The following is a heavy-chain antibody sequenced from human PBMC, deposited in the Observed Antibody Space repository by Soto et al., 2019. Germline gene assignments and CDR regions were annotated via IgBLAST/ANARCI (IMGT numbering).Heavy chain of an antibody. CDR1: GYTFTDYD. CDR2: MNPNSGET. J-gene: IGHJ5*02. CDR3: ARVAVAARPRWYNWFDP. V-gene: IGHV1-8*01. D-gene: IGHD2-15*01. Sequence: QEQLVQSGAEVKKPGASVKVSCKTSGYTFTDYDINWVRQATGQGLEWIGWMNPNSGETGYAHKFQGRFTMTRSPSLNTAYLELSSLRSEDTAVYYCARVAVAARPRWYNWFDPWGQGTLVTVSS.